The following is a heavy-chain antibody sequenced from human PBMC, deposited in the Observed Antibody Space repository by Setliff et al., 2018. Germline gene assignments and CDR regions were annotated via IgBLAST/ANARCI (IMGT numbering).Heavy chain of an antibody. CDR3: ATERGLVVSAIDYYYYMDV. V-gene: IGHV1-69*05. CDR2: INPIFGTA. D-gene: IGHD2-8*02. CDR1: GGTFTNYA. Sequence: ASVKVSCKASGGTFTNYAINWVRQAPGQGLEWMGGINPIFGTADYTQNFQGRVTITTDESTSTAYMELSSLRSEDTAIYYCATERGLVVSAIDYYYYMDVWGKGTTVTVSS. J-gene: IGHJ6*03.